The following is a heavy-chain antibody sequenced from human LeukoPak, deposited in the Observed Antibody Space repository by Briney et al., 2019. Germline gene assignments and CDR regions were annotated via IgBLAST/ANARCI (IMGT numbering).Heavy chain of an antibody. D-gene: IGHD6-19*01. J-gene: IGHJ6*02. CDR1: GFTFSSYG. CDR3: AKDQGIAVAGRYYYGMDV. CDR2: ISYDGSNK. Sequence: GGSLRLSCAASGFTFSSYGMHWVRQAPGKGLEWVAVISYDGSNKYYADSVKGRSTISRDNSKNTLYLQMNSLRAEDTAVYYCAKDQGIAVAGRYYYGMDVWGQGTTVTVSS. V-gene: IGHV3-30*18.